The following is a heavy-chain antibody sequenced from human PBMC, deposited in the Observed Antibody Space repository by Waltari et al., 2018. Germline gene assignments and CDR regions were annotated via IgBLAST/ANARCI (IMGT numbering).Heavy chain of an antibody. V-gene: IGHV3-23*04. CDR1: GFKFSTYA. Sequence: EARLEESGGGLEQPGKSLRLSCSASGFKFSTYAMTGVRQAPGKGLEWVSSISDDGQTSFYADSVKGRCIISRDNSKSTLFLHLNSLRGDDTARYYCAKGIRATATYFYMDVWGKGTTVTVSS. D-gene: IGHD3-10*01. CDR3: AKGIRATATYFYMDV. CDR2: ISDDGQTS. J-gene: IGHJ6*03.